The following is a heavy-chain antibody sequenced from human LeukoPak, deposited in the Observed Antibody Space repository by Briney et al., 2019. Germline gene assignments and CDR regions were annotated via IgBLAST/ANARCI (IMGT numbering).Heavy chain of an antibody. CDR3: AKRGVVIRVFLVGFHKEAYYFDS. J-gene: IGHJ4*02. CDR2: ISDSGGST. Sequence: GGSLRLSCAVSGIALGNYGMSWVRQPPGKGLEWVAGISDSGGSTNYADSVKGRFTISRDTPRNTLYLQMNSLRAEDTAVYFCAKRGVVIRVFLVGFHKEAYYFDSWGQGALVTVSS. V-gene: IGHV3-23*01. D-gene: IGHD3-10*01. CDR1: GIALGNYG.